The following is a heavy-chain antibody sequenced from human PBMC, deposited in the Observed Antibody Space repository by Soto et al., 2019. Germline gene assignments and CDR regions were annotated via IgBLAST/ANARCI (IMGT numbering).Heavy chain of an antibody. Sequence: SETLSLTCTVSGGSISSGGYYWSWIRQHPGKGLELIGYIYYSGSTYYNPSLKSRVNISVDTSKNQFSLKLSSVTAADTAVYYCARAPNARSGFHXWGQATLVTVSX. J-gene: IGHJ4*02. CDR2: IYYSGST. V-gene: IGHV4-31*03. D-gene: IGHD3-3*01. CDR3: ARAPNARSGFHX. CDR1: GGSISSGGYY.